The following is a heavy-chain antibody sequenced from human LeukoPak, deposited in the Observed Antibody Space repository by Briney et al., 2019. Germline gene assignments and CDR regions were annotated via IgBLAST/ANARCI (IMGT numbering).Heavy chain of an antibody. CDR3: ARGLKSLDY. D-gene: IGHD2-8*01. J-gene: IGHJ4*02. CDR1: GFTFSTYW. Sequence: PGGSLRLSCAASGFTFSTYWMTWFRQAPGKGLEWVANIRQDGTEKYHVDSVKGRFTISRDNAKNSLYLQMDSLRAEDTALYYCARGLKSLDYWGQGTLVTVSS. V-gene: IGHV3-7*05. CDR2: IRQDGTEK.